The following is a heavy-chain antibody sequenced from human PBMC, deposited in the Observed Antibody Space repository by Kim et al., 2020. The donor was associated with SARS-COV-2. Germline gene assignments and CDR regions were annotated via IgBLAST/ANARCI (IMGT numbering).Heavy chain of an antibody. D-gene: IGHD3-22*01. J-gene: IGHJ4*02. V-gene: IGHV4-4*07. CDR3: ARDSHSGYPDY. CDR2: T. Sequence: TNSNPSLSVRVTVSVDTSKNQFSLRLSSVTAADTAVYYCARDSHSGYPDYWGQGTLVTVSS.